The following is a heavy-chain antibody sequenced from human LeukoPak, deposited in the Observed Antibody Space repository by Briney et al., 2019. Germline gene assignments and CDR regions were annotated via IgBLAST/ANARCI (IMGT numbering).Heavy chain of an antibody. J-gene: IGHJ4*02. Sequence: ASVKVSCMASGCTFNSYGISWVRQAPGQGLEWMGWVSAYNGNTNYAQKLQGRVTMTTDTSTSTAYMELRSLRSDDTAVYYCARSGGYSYGYPYYFDYWGQGTLVTVSS. CDR2: VSAYNGNT. CDR1: GCTFNSYG. V-gene: IGHV1-18*01. CDR3: ARSGGYSYGYPYYFDY. D-gene: IGHD5-18*01.